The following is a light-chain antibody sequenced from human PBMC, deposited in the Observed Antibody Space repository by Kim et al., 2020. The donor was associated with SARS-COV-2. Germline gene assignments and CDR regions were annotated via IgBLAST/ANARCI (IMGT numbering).Light chain of an antibody. CDR1: KLGDKY. V-gene: IGLV3-1*01. Sequence: SVSRGQTASITCSGDKLGDKYACWYQQKPGQSPVLVIYQDSKRPSGIPERFSGSNSGNTATLTISGTQAMDEADYYCQAWDSSRGVFGTGTKVTVL. J-gene: IGLJ1*01. CDR3: QAWDSSRGV. CDR2: QDS.